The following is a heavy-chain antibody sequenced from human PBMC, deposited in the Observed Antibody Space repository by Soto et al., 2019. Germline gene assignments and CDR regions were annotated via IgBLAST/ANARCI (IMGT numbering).Heavy chain of an antibody. CDR3: VTYFGYISGL. CDR2: IYGSGRGI. J-gene: IGHJ4*02. Sequence: GGSLRLSCTASGLPHSSFAMMWVRQAPGKGLECVSGIYGSGRGIEYAASVKGRFTISRDDSKNSVHLQMNSLKTEDTARYHCVTYFGYISGLWGQGTLVTVSS. CDR1: GLPHSSFA. V-gene: IGHV3-23*03. D-gene: IGHD5-18*01.